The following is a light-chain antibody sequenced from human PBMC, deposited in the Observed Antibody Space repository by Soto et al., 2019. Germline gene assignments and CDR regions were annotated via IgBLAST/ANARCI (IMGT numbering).Light chain of an antibody. CDR2: GVN. Sequence: QSALTQPASVSGSPGQSITISCTGTSSDIGRYNYVSWYQQHPGKAPKVIIFGVNNRPSGVSDRFSGSKSGNTASLTISGLQAEDEADYYCGSYTGRSPLWMFGGGTKLTVL. CDR1: SSDIGRYNY. V-gene: IGLV2-14*01. J-gene: IGLJ3*02. CDR3: GSYTGRSPLWM.